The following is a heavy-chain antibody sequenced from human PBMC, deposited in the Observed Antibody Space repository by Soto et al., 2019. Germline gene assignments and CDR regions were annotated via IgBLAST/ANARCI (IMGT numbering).Heavy chain of an antibody. Sequence: GGSLRLSCAASGFTFNNAWINWVRQAPGKGLEWVGRIKSKTDGGTPDYAAPVKGRFAISRDDSKNMVYLQMSSLKTEDTGIYYCTTDSYSSIIVVRFDYWGHGTLVTVPQ. CDR1: GFTFNNAW. J-gene: IGHJ4*01. V-gene: IGHV3-15*07. CDR2: IKSKTDGGTP. D-gene: IGHD3-22*01. CDR3: TTDSYSSIIVVRFDY.